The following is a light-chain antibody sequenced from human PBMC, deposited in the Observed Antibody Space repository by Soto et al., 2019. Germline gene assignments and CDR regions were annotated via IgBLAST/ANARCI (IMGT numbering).Light chain of an antibody. V-gene: IGKV3-11*01. CDR3: QQRSNWPPWP. CDR2: DAS. CDR1: QRVSSN. Sequence: IVMTQSAATLSVSPGERATLSCRASQRVSSNLAWYQQRPGQAPRHLIYDASNRATGIPARFSGSGSGTDFTLTISSLEPEDFAVYYCQQRSNWPPWPFGQGTKVDIK. J-gene: IGKJ1*01.